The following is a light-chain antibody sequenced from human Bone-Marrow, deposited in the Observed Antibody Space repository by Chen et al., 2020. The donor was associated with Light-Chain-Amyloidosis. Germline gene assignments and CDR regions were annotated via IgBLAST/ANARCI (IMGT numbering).Light chain of an antibody. CDR1: DLPTKY. CDR2: RDT. J-gene: IGLJ2*01. V-gene: IGLV3-25*03. CDR3: QSADSSGTYEVI. Sequence: SYELTQSASVSVSPGQTARITCSGDDLPTKYAYWYQQKPGQAPVLVIHRDTERPSGSSERFSGSSSGTTATLTISGVQAEDEADYHCQSADSSGTYEVIFGGGTKLTVL.